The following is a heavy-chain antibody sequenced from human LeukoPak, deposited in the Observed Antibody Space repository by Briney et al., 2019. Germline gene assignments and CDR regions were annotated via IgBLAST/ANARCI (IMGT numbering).Heavy chain of an antibody. CDR1: GLTFSRYA. Sequence: PGGSLRLSCAASGLTFSRYAMSWVRQAPGKGLEWVSAISASGGSTYYADSVKGRFTISRDNSKHTLYLQMNSLRVEDTAVYYCAYGDYDDFDYWGQGTLVTVSS. J-gene: IGHJ4*02. CDR3: AYGDYDDFDY. V-gene: IGHV3-23*01. D-gene: IGHD4-17*01. CDR2: ISASGGST.